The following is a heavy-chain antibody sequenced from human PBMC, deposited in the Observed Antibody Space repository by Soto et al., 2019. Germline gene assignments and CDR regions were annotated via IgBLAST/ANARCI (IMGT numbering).Heavy chain of an antibody. D-gene: IGHD3-10*01. Sequence: SETLSLTCTVSGGSISSSSYYWGWIRQPPGKGLEWIGSIYYSGSTYYNPSLKSRVTISVGTSKNQFSLKLSSVTAADTAVYYCASSPWFGEPPHLIYYCCMDVWGQGTLVTVSS. CDR2: IYYSGST. CDR3: ASSPWFGEPPHLIYYCCMDV. J-gene: IGHJ6*02. CDR1: GGSISSSSYY. V-gene: IGHV4-39*01.